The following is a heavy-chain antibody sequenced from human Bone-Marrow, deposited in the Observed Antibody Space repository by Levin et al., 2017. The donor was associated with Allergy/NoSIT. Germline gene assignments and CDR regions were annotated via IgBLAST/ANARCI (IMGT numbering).Heavy chain of an antibody. Sequence: SETLSLTCAVYGGSFSGYYWSWIRQPPGKGLEWIGEINHSGSTNYNPSLKSRVTISVDTSKNQFSLKLSSVTAADTAVYYCARAARIPRNYYYYYYMDVWGKGTTVTVSS. J-gene: IGHJ6*03. CDR1: GGSFSGYY. CDR2: INHSGST. CDR3: ARAARIPRNYYYYYYMDV. V-gene: IGHV4-34*01. D-gene: IGHD6-25*01.